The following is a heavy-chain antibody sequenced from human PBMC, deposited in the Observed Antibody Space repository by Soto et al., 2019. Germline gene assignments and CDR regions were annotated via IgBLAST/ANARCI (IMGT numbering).Heavy chain of an antibody. CDR1: GGSISSSSYY. Sequence: PSETLSLTCTVSGGSISSSSYYWGWIRQPPGKGLEWIGSIYYSGSTYYNPSLKSRVTISVDTSKNQFSLKLSSVTAADTAVYYCARLVRGSALSYYDFWSGYIPHDAFDIWGQGTMVTVSS. V-gene: IGHV4-39*01. D-gene: IGHD3-3*01. CDR3: ARLVRGSALSYYDFWSGYIPHDAFDI. CDR2: IYYSGST. J-gene: IGHJ3*02.